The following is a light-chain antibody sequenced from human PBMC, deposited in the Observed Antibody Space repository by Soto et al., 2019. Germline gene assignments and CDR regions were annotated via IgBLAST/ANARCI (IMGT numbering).Light chain of an antibody. CDR3: SSYTRSSTWV. CDR2: DVS. J-gene: IGLJ3*02. V-gene: IGLV2-14*01. CDR1: SSDVGGYNY. Sequence: QSALTQPASVSGSPGQSITISCTGTSSDVGGYNYVSWYQQHPGKAPKLMIYDVSNRPSGVSNRVSGSTSGNTAALTISGLKAEDEANNYSSSYTRSSTWVFGGGTKVTVL.